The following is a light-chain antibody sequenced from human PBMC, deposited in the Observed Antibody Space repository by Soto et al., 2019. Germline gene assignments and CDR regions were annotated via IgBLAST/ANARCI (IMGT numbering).Light chain of an antibody. V-gene: IGKV3-20*01. Sequence: EIVLTQSPGTLSLSPGERATLSCRASQSVSSSYLAWYQQKPGQAPRLLIYGASSRATGIPDRFSGSGSGTDFTLTISRLEPEDFAVYYCQQFGSSPRGTFGQGTKGEI. CDR3: QQFGSSPRGT. J-gene: IGKJ1*01. CDR1: QSVSSSY. CDR2: GAS.